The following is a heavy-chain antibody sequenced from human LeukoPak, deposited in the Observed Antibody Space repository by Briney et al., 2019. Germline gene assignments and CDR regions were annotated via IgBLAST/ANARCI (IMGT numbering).Heavy chain of an antibody. CDR3: AGRTWTHLDY. J-gene: IGHJ4*02. D-gene: IGHD3-16*01. Sequence: SETLSLTCTVSGGSISSYYWSWIRQPPGKGLEWIGYIYYSGSTNYNPSLKSRVTISVDESKNQFSLKLSSVTAADTAVYYCAGRTWTHLDYWGQGTLVTVSS. V-gene: IGHV4-59*12. CDR1: GGSISSYY. CDR2: IYYSGST.